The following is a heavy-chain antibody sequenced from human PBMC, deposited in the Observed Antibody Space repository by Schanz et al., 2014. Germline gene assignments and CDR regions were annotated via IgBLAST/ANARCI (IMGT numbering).Heavy chain of an antibody. D-gene: IGHD3-3*02. CDR3: AKVRCISGWRGDYFDE. Sequence: EVQLVESGGGLVQPGGSLRLSCAASEFTFSTDAMSWVRQAPGKGLEWLSVISASGGDTYYADSVKGRFTISRDNSKNAMYQHINSLRAESTTVDHCAKVRCISGWRGDYFDEWGQGALVTVAS. CDR1: EFTFSTDA. J-gene: IGHJ4*02. V-gene: IGHV3-23*04. CDR2: ISASGGDT.